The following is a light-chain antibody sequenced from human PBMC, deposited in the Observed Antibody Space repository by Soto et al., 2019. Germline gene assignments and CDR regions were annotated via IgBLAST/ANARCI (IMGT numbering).Light chain of an antibody. CDR1: SSDVGGYNY. Sequence: QSALTQAASVSGSPRQSITISCTGTSSDVGGYNYVSWYQQHPGKAPKLMIFEVSNRPSGVSNRFSGSKSGNTASLTISGLQAEDEADYYCSSYTSSSTLVVFGGGTKLTVL. J-gene: IGLJ2*01. CDR3: SSYTSSSTLVV. CDR2: EVS. V-gene: IGLV2-14*01.